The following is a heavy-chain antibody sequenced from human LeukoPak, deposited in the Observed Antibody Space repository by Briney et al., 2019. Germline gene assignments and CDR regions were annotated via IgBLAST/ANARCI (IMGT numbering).Heavy chain of an antibody. CDR3: AKDMVIRD. V-gene: IGHV3-33*06. J-gene: IGHJ4*02. Sequence: GGSLRLSCAASGFIFSVYGMHWVRQAPGKGLEWVAVASIDGRQKYHADSVRGRFTISRDNSKNTVYLEMNSLRVEDTAIYYCAKDMVIRDWGQGTLVTVTS. CDR1: GFIFSVYG. CDR2: ASIDGRQK. D-gene: IGHD2-21*01.